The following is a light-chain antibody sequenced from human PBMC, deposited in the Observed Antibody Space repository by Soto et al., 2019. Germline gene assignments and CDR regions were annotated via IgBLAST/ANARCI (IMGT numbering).Light chain of an antibody. CDR1: TSNIGNNP. V-gene: IGLV1-44*01. J-gene: IGLJ1*01. Sequence: QSVLTQPPSASATPGQRVTISCSGGTSNIGNNPVNWYQQLPGAAPKVVIYGNDQRPSGVPDRFSGSKSVTSASLAITGLQSEDEADYYCAAWDDRMNGYVFGSGTKLTVL. CDR3: AAWDDRMNGYV. CDR2: GND.